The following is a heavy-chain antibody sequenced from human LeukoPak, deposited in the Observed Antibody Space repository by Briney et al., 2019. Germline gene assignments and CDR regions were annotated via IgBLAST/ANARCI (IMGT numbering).Heavy chain of an antibody. Sequence: PGGSLRLSCAASGFTFSGSAMHWVLQASGKGLEWVGRIRSKANSYATAYAASVKGRFTISRDDSKNTAYLQMNSLKTEDTAVYYCRLPYYYGSGSSYGMDVWGQGTTVTVSS. J-gene: IGHJ6*02. CDR3: RLPYYYGSGSSYGMDV. CDR2: IRSKANSYAT. V-gene: IGHV3-73*01. CDR1: GFTFSGSA. D-gene: IGHD3-10*01.